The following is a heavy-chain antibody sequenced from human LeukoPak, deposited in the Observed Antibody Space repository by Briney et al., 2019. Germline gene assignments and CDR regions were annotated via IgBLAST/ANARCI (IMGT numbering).Heavy chain of an antibody. V-gene: IGHV1-69*01. CDR3: ARDSKFWTEEQYYFDY. D-gene: IGHD3/OR15-3a*01. Sequence: EASVKVSCKASGGTFSSYAISWVRQAPGQGLEWMGGIIPIFGTANYAQKFQGRVTITADESTSTAYMELSSLRSEDTAVYYCARDSKFWTEEQYYFDYWGQGTLVTVSS. CDR2: IIPIFGTA. CDR1: GGTFSSYA. J-gene: IGHJ4*02.